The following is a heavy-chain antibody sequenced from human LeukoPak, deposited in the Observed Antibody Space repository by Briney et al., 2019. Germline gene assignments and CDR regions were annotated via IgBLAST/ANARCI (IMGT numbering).Heavy chain of an antibody. J-gene: IGHJ4*02. CDR1: GGTFSSYA. D-gene: IGHD3-22*01. CDR3: ARAVTYYYDSSGYYFDY. CDR2: IIPIFGTA. Sequence: ASVKVSCKASGGTFSSYAISWVRQAPGQGLEWMGGIIPIFGTANYAQKFQGRVTITADESTSTAYMELSSLRSEDTAVYYCARAVTYYYDSSGYYFDYWGQGILVTVSS. V-gene: IGHV1-69*13.